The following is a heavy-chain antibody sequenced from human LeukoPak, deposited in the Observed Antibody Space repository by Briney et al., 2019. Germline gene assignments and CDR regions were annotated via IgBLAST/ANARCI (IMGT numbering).Heavy chain of an antibody. D-gene: IGHD3-22*01. CDR1: GFTFSSYW. CDR2: IKQDGSEK. CDR3: ARVIPTYYYDSSGYSNWFDP. Sequence: GGSLRLSCAASGFTFSSYWMSWVRQAPGKGLEWVANIKQDGSEKYYVDSVKGRFTISRDNAKNSLYLQINSLRAEDTAVYYCARVIPTYYYDSSGYSNWFDPWGQGTLVTVSS. J-gene: IGHJ5*02. V-gene: IGHV3-7*01.